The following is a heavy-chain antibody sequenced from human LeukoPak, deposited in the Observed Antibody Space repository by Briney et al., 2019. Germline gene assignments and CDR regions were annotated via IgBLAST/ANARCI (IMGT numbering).Heavy chain of an antibody. D-gene: IGHD3-22*01. CDR3: ARDQCYYDSSGCWFDP. V-gene: IGHV4-59*01. CDR2: IYYSGST. J-gene: IGHJ5*02. CDR1: GGSISSYY. Sequence: SETLSLTCTVSGGSISSYYWSWLRQPPGKGLEWIGYIYYSGSTNYNPSLKSRVTISVDTSKIQFSLKLSSVAAADTAVYYCARDQCYYDSSGCWFDPWGQGTLVTVSS.